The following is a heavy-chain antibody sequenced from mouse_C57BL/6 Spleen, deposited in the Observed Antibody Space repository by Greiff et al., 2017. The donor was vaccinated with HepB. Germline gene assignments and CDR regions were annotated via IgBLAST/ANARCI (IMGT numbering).Heavy chain of an antibody. J-gene: IGHJ1*03. CDR3: ARHGGYYVGYFDV. Sequence: EVQLVESGGGLVKPGGSLKLSCAASGFTFSSYTMSWVRQTPEKRLEWVATISGGGGNTYYPDSVKGRFTISRDNAKNTLYLQMSSLRSEDTALYYCARHGGYYVGYFDVWGTGTTVTVSS. D-gene: IGHD2-3*01. V-gene: IGHV5-9*01. CDR1: GFTFSSYT. CDR2: ISGGGGNT.